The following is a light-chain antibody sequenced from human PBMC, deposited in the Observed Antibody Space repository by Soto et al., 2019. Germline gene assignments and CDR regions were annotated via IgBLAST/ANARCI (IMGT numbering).Light chain of an antibody. J-gene: IGKJ4*01. CDR3: QQYYSYPLT. CDR2: AAS. V-gene: IGKV1-8*01. CDR1: QGISSY. Sequence: AIWMTQSPSSFSASTGDRVTITCRASQGISSYLAWYQQKPGKAPKLLIYAASTLQSGVPSRFSGSGSGTDFTLTISCLQSEDFATYYCQQYYSYPLTFGGGTKVDIK.